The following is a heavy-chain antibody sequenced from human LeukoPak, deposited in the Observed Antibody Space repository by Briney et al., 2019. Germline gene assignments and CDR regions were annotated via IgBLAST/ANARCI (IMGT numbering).Heavy chain of an antibody. J-gene: IGHJ4*02. CDR2: IYYSGST. CDR3: ARHSIGRGSYFHY. D-gene: IGHD1-26*01. CDR1: GGSISSHY. V-gene: IGHV4-59*08. Sequence: SETLSLTCTVSGGSISSHYWSWIRQPPGKGLEWIGYIYYSGSTNYNPSLKSRVTISVDTSKNQFTLKLSSVTAADTAVYYCARHSIGRGSYFHYWGQGTLVTVSS.